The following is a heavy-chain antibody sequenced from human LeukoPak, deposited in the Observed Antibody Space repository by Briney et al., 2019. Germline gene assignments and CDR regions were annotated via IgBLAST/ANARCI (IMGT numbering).Heavy chain of an antibody. Sequence: GASVKVSCKASVYTFTSYAMHWVRQAPGQRLEWMGWINAGNGNTKYSQKFQGRVTITRETSARTAYMELSSLRSEDTAVYYCARASGGSSGWFRYYFDYWGQGTLVTVSS. CDR1: VYTFTSYA. CDR2: INAGNGNT. V-gene: IGHV1-3*01. CDR3: ARASGGSSGWFRYYFDY. D-gene: IGHD6-19*01. J-gene: IGHJ4*02.